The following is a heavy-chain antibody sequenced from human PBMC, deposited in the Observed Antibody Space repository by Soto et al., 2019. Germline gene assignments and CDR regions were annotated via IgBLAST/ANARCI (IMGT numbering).Heavy chain of an antibody. CDR2: LSYDGSDK. V-gene: IGHV3-30*18. J-gene: IGHJ3*02. CDR1: GFTFSTYG. Sequence: QVQLVESGGGVVQPGRSLRLSCVASGFTFSTYGMYWVRQAPGKGLEWVAVLSYDGSDKYYADSVKGRFTISRDNSKNTLYLRMNSLRAEDKAVYYCAKDQSHAFDIWGQGTMVTVSS. CDR3: AKDQSHAFDI.